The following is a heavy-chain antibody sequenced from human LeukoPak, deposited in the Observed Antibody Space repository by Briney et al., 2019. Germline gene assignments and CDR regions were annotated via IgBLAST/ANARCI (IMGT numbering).Heavy chain of an antibody. CDR2: ISWNGDTT. V-gene: IGHV3-20*04. CDR1: GFKFDDYG. D-gene: IGHD5-18*01. CDR3: ARGVRYSLSPPYDY. J-gene: IGHJ4*02. Sequence: RSGGSLRLSCGVSGFKFDDYGMSWVRQAPGKGLEWVSGISWNGDTTGYADSVKGRFSISRDNAKNSLYLQMNSLRAEDTAVYYCARGVRYSLSPPYDYWGQGTLVTVSS.